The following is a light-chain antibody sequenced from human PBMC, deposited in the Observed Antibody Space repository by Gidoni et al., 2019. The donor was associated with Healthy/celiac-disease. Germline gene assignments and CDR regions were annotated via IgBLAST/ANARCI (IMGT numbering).Light chain of an antibody. J-gene: IGKJ5*01. V-gene: IGKV1-39*01. CDR2: AAS. Sequence: DIQMTQSPSSLSASVGDRVTITCQASQSISSYLNWYQQKPGKAPKLLISAASSLQSGVPSRFTGSGSGTDFTLTISSLQPEDFATYYCQQSYSTSPITFGQGTRLEI. CDR1: QSISSY. CDR3: QQSYSTSPIT.